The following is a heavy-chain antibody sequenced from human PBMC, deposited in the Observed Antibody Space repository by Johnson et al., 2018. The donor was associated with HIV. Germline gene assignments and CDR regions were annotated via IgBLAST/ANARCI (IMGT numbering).Heavy chain of an antibody. V-gene: IGHV3-20*04. Sequence: VQLVESGGGVVRPGGSLRLSCAASGFTFDDHGMSWVRQAPGKGLEWVSGITWNGGSTGYADSVKGRFTISRDNAKNTMFVQMNSLRAEETAVYYCARSGPNWAFDFWGQGTMVTVSS. CDR3: ARSGPNWAFDF. J-gene: IGHJ3*01. D-gene: IGHD1-1*01. CDR2: ITWNGGST. CDR1: GFTFDDHG.